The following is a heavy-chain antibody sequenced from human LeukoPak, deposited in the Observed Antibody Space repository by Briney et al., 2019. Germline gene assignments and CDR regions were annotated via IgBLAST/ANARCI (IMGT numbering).Heavy chain of an antibody. J-gene: IGHJ6*02. Sequence: GGSLRLSCAASGFTFSSYSMNWVRQAPGKGLEWVSYISSSSTIYYADSVKGRFTISRDNAKNSLYLQMNSLRAEDTAVYYCARVVQQLVSYYYYGMDVWGQGTTVTVSS. V-gene: IGHV3-48*01. CDR2: ISSSSTI. D-gene: IGHD6-13*01. CDR1: GFTFSSYS. CDR3: ARVVQQLVSYYYYGMDV.